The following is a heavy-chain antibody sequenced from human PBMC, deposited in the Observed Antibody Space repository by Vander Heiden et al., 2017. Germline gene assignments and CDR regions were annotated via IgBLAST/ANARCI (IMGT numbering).Heavy chain of an antibody. CDR2: ISHDGSNE. Sequence: QVQLVESGGGVVQPGGSLRLSGAGYGFTLSSYGMDWVRQAPGKGLEWVAVISHDGSNEDDADSVKGRFTISRDNFKNTLYMKMNRMRAEDTAVYYCARDRTGDYFDYWGQGTLVTVSS. V-gene: IGHV3-30-3*01. J-gene: IGHJ4*02. CDR1: GFTLSSYG. D-gene: IGHD4-17*01. CDR3: ARDRTGDYFDY.